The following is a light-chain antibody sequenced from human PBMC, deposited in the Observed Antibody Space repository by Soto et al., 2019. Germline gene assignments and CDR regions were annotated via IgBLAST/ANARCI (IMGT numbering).Light chain of an antibody. J-gene: IGKJ4*01. CDR3: LQDYNYPLT. Sequence: AIQMTQSPSSLSASVGDRVSITCRANQGIRNDLGWYQQKPGKAPKLLIYAASSLQSGVPSRFSGSGSGTDFTLTISSLQPEDFASYYCLQDYNYPLTFAGGTKVEIK. CDR2: AAS. CDR1: QGIRND. V-gene: IGKV1-6*01.